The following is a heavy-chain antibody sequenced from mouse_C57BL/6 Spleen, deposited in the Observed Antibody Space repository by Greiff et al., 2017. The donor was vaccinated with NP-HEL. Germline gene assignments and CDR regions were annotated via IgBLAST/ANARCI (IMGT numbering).Heavy chain of an antibody. J-gene: IGHJ3*01. V-gene: IGHV1-82*01. CDR1: GYAFSSSW. CDR3: ASTTVVPPWFAY. Sequence: VQLQQSGPELVKPGASVKISCKASGYAFSSSWMNWVKQRPGKGLEWIGRIYPGDGDTNYNGKFKGKATLTADKSSSTAYMQLSSLTSEDSAVYFCASTTVVPPWFAYWGQGTLVTVSA. CDR2: IYPGDGDT. D-gene: IGHD1-1*01.